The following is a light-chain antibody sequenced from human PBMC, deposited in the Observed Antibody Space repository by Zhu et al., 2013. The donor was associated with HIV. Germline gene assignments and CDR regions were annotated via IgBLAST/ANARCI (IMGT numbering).Light chain of an antibody. CDR1: SSNIGAGFV. Sequence: QSVLTQPPSVSGAPGQRVTISCTGSSSNIGAGFVVQWYQQLPGTAPKLLIYGYNSRPSGVPDRFSGSKSGTSASLAVTGLQVEDEADYYCQSFDSSLTAWVFGGGTKLTVL. CDR2: GYN. CDR3: QSFDSSLTAWV. J-gene: IGLJ3*02. V-gene: IGLV1-40*01.